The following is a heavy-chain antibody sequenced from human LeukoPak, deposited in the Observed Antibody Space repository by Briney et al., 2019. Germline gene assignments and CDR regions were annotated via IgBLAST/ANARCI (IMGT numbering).Heavy chain of an antibody. CDR1: GGTFSSYA. Sequence: ASVKVSCKASGGTFSSYAISWVRQAPGQGLEWMGGIIPIFGTANYAQKFQGRVTITTDESTSTAYMELSSLRSKDTAVYYCARDTHKYCSSTSCYPRSERYYYYYYMDVWGKGTTVTVSS. D-gene: IGHD2-2*01. J-gene: IGHJ6*03. V-gene: IGHV1-69*05. CDR2: IIPIFGTA. CDR3: ARDTHKYCSSTSCYPRSERYYYYYYMDV.